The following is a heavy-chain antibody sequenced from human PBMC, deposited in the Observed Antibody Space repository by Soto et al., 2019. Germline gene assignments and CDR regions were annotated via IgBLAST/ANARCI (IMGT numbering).Heavy chain of an antibody. J-gene: IGHJ6*02. CDR1: GGSISSYY. V-gene: IGHV4-4*07. CDR3: ARDGLITMVRGVQAQLWDYGMDV. CDR2: IYTSGST. D-gene: IGHD3-10*01. Sequence: QVQLQESGPGLVKPSETLSLTCTVSGGSISSYYWSWIRQPAGKGLEWIGRIYTSGSTNYNPSLKSRVTMSVDTSKNQFSLMLSSVTAADTAVYYCARDGLITMVRGVQAQLWDYGMDVWGQGTTVTVSS.